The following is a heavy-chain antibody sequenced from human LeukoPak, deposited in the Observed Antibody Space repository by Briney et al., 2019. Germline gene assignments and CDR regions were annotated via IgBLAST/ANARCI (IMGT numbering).Heavy chain of an antibody. V-gene: IGHV3-66*01. CDR1: GFTVSSNY. CDR3: ARMSVTMIVVVSYFDY. Sequence: GGSLRLSCAASGFTVSSNYMSWVRQAPGKGLEWVSVIYSGGSTYYADSVKGRFTISRDNSKNTLYLQMSSLRAEDTAVYFCARMSVTMIVVVSYFDYWGQGTLVTVSS. CDR2: IYSGGST. D-gene: IGHD3-22*01. J-gene: IGHJ4*02.